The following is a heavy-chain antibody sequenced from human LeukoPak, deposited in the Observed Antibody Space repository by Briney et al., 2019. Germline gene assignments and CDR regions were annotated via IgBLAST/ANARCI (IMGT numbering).Heavy chain of an antibody. D-gene: IGHD6-13*01. CDR2: IYYSGST. Sequence: KSSETLSLTCTVAGGSISSSSYYWGWIRQPPGKGLEWIGSIYYSGSTYYNPSLESRFTISVDTSKNQFSLKLSSVTAADAAVYYCARLRFAALRYSSSWGTIYYFDYWGQGTLVTVSS. J-gene: IGHJ4*02. CDR3: ARLRFAALRYSSSWGTIYYFDY. V-gene: IGHV4-39*01. CDR1: GGSISSSSYY.